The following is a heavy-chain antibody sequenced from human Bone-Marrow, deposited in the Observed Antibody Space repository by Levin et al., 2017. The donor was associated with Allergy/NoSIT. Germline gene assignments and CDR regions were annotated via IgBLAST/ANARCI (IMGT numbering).Heavy chain of an antibody. J-gene: IGHJ3*02. Sequence: ASVKVSCAASGFTFSSYSMNWVRQAPGKGLEWVSSISSSSSYIYYADSVKGRFTISRDNAKNSLYLQMNSLRAEDTAVYYCARSLPYCSSTSCYLRYAFDSWGQGTMVTVSS. CDR2: ISSSSSYI. V-gene: IGHV3-21*01. D-gene: IGHD2-2*01. CDR1: GFTFSSYS. CDR3: ARSLPYCSSTSCYLRYAFDS.